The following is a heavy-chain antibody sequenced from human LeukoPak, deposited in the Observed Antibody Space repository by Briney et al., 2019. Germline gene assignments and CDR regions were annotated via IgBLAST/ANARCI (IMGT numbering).Heavy chain of an antibody. CDR1: GGSISSSSHY. Sequence: KPSETLSLTCTVSGGSISSSSHYWAWIRQSPGTGLEWIGSIYYSGSTYYNPSLKSRATISVDTSKNQISLKVSSVTAADSALYFCARQRTSGSASNLRVAQIDSWGQGTLVTVSS. D-gene: IGHD3-3*01. CDR3: ARQRTSGSASNLRVAQIDS. CDR2: IYYSGST. V-gene: IGHV4-39*01. J-gene: IGHJ4*02.